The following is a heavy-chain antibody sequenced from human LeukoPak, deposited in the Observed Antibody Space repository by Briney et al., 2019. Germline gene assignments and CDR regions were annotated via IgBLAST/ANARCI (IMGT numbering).Heavy chain of an antibody. CDR3: ARAPYSGSYWFDY. J-gene: IGHJ4*02. CDR2: TYYRSKWKN. D-gene: IGHD1-26*01. Sequence: SQTLSLTCSFSGSGVSISSAAWSWIRQSPWRGLEWLGRTYYRSKWKNDYAAFVKSSITINADTPKNQFSLQLISVTPEDTAVYYGARAPYSGSYWFDYWGQGTLVTVSS. CDR1: GSGVSISSAA. V-gene: IGHV6-1*01.